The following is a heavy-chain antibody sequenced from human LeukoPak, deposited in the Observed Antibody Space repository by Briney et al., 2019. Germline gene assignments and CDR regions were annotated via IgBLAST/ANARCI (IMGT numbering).Heavy chain of an antibody. J-gene: IGHJ4*02. Sequence: GGSLRLSCAASGFTVSSNYMSWVRQAPGKGLEWVSVIYSGGSTYYADSVKGRFTISRDNSKNTLYLQMNSLRAEDTAVYYCARELVRSARSHFDYWGQGTLVTVSS. D-gene: IGHD2-2*01. CDR3: ARELVRSARSHFDY. CDR2: IYSGGST. V-gene: IGHV3-53*01. CDR1: GFTVSSNY.